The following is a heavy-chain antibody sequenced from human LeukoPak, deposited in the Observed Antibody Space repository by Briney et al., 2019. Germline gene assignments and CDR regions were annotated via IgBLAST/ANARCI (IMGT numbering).Heavy chain of an antibody. CDR2: ISESGYST. Sequence: GGSLRLSCAASEFTFNSYTMSWVRQAPGKGLEWVSAISESGYSTYYADSVKGRFTISRDNSKNTLYLQMNSLRAEDTAVYYCAKVGGYCSSTSCYAGVPSFDYWGQGTLVTVSS. CDR3: AKVGGYCSSTSCYAGVPSFDY. CDR1: EFTFNSYT. J-gene: IGHJ4*02. D-gene: IGHD2-2*01. V-gene: IGHV3-23*01.